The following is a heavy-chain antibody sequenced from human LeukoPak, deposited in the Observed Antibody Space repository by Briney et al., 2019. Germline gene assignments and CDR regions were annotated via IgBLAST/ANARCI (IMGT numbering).Heavy chain of an antibody. D-gene: IGHD3-10*02. CDR2: ISSGSTTI. CDR3: AELGITMIGGV. Sequence: GGSLRLSCAASRFTFSSYGMNWVRQAPGKGLEGVSYISSGSTTIYYTDPVKGRFTISRDNAKNSLYLQMNSLRAEDTGVYYCAELGITMIGGVWGKGTTVTIPS. V-gene: IGHV3-48*01. J-gene: IGHJ6*04. CDR1: RFTFSSYG.